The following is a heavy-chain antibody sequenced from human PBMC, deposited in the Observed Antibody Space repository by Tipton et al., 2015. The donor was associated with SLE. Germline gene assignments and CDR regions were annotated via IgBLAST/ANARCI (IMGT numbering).Heavy chain of an antibody. J-gene: IGHJ3*02. Sequence: GSLRLSCAASGFTFSSYSMNWVRQAPGKGLEWVSYISSSSSTIYYADSVKGRFTISRDNAKNSLYLQMNSLRAEDTAVYYCARDRGSSSWAAFDIWGQGTMVTVSS. CDR1: GFTFSSYS. CDR3: ARDRGSSSWAAFDI. CDR2: ISSSSSTI. V-gene: IGHV3-48*01. D-gene: IGHD6-13*01.